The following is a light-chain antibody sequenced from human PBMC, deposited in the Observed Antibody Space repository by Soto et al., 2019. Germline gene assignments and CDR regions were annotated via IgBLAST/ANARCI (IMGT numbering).Light chain of an antibody. Sequence: QSALTQPASVSGSPGQSITISCTGTSSDVGGYNCVSWYQHHPGKAPKLMIYEVSNRPSGVSNRFSGSKSGNTASLTISGLQAEDEADYYCSSYTGSSTPVFGGGTKRTVL. CDR1: SSDVGGYNC. CDR2: EVS. J-gene: IGLJ3*02. CDR3: SSYTGSSTPV. V-gene: IGLV2-14*01.